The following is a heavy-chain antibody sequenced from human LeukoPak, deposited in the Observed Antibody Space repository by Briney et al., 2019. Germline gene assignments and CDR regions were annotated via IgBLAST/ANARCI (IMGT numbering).Heavy chain of an antibody. Sequence: GESLKISCKGSGYSFTSYWISWVRQMPGKGLEWMERIDPSDSYTNYSPSFQGHVTISADKSISTAYLQWSSLKASDTAMYYCAVITMIVGVHPFDYWGQGTLVTVSS. J-gene: IGHJ4*02. CDR1: GYSFTSYW. V-gene: IGHV5-10-1*01. CDR2: IDPSDSYT. D-gene: IGHD3-22*01. CDR3: AVITMIVGVHPFDY.